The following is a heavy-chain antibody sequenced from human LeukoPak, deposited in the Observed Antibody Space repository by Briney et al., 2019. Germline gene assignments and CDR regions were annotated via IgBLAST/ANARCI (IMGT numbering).Heavy chain of an antibody. CDR1: GFTFSSYA. CDR3: VTARGPYYFDY. Sequence: GGSLRLSCAASGFTFSSYAMHWVRQAPGKGLEWVALISYDGSNKYYADSVKGRFTISRDNSKNTLYLQMNSLRAEDTAVYYCVTARGPYYFDYWGQGTLVTVSS. J-gene: IGHJ4*02. D-gene: IGHD3/OR15-3a*01. V-gene: IGHV3-30*04. CDR2: ISYDGSNK.